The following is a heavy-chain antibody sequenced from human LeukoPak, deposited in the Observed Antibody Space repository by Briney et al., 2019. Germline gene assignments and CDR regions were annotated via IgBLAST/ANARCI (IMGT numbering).Heavy chain of an antibody. CDR1: GLIFRNYA. V-gene: IGHV3-23*01. CDR3: ATWGDYDILTGYYVSDF. J-gene: IGHJ4*02. CDR2: ISGSGDTT. D-gene: IGHD3-9*01. Sequence: PGGSLRLSCAASGLIFRNYAMSWVRQAPGKGLEWVSAISGSGDTTYYADSVKGRFTISRDNSKNTLYVEMNTLRAEDTAVYYCATWGDYDILTGYYVSDFWGQGTLVTVSS.